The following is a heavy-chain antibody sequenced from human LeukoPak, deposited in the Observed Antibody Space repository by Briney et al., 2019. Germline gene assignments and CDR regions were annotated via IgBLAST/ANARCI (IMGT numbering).Heavy chain of an antibody. Sequence: PGGSLRLSCAASGFTFSSSGMHWVRPAPGKGLEWVAVISFDGSNTYYADSVKGRFTISRDSSKNTVYLQVKSLRTEDTAVYYCAKKGMDIVLVPSASGYYTYGMDVWGQGTTVTVSS. D-gene: IGHD2-2*03. V-gene: IGHV3-30*18. J-gene: IGHJ6*02. CDR2: ISFDGSNT. CDR1: GFTFSSSG. CDR3: AKKGMDIVLVPSASGYYTYGMDV.